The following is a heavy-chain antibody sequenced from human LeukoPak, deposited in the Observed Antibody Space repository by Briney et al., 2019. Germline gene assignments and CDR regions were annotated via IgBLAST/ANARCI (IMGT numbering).Heavy chain of an antibody. J-gene: IGHJ4*02. D-gene: IGHD3-10*01. CDR2: ISGNGGST. CDR3: AKESGSWFILDY. V-gene: IGHV3-23*01. CDR1: GFTFSAYA. Sequence: GGSLRLSCAASGFTFSAYAMTWVRQAPGKGLEWVSVISGNGGSTYYADSVKGRFTISRGNSKNTLYLQMNNLRADDTAVYYCAKESGSWFILDYWGQGTLVTVSS.